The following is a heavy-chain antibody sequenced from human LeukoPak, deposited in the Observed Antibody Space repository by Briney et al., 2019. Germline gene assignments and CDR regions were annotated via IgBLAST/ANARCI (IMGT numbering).Heavy chain of an antibody. D-gene: IGHD3-22*01. CDR2: IRYDGSNK. Sequence: SGGSLRLSCAASGFTFSSYGMHWVRQAPGKGLEWVAFIRYDGSNKYYADSVKGRFTISRDNSKNTLYLQMNSLRAEDTAVYYCATEMYYYDSSGAVSGAFDIWGQGTMVTVSS. CDR3: ATEMYYYDSSGAVSGAFDI. J-gene: IGHJ3*02. V-gene: IGHV3-30*02. CDR1: GFTFSSYG.